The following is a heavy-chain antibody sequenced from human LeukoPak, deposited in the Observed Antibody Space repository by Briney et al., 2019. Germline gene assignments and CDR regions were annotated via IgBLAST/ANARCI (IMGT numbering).Heavy chain of an antibody. J-gene: IGHJ6*02. D-gene: IGHD6-13*01. CDR3: ARDHTPFRGQQLEMDV. CDR2: ISSSSSYI. V-gene: IGHV3-21*01. Sequence: GSLRLSCAASGFTLSSYSMNWVRQAPGKGLEWVSSISSSSSYIYYADSVKGRFTISRDNAKNSLYLQMNSLRAEDTAVYYCARDHTPFRGQQLEMDVWGQGTTVTVSS. CDR1: GFTLSSYS.